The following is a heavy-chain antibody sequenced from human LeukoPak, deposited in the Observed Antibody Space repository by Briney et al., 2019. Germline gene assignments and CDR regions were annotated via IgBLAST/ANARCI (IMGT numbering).Heavy chain of an antibody. D-gene: IGHD6-13*01. CDR3: ARGYFRQLVHGDFDY. Sequence: GGSLRLSCAASGFTFSEYSMHWVRQAPGKGLEYVSAISTNGGSTYYANSVKGRFTISRDDPKNTLDLQMGSLRPEDMAVYYCARGYFRQLVHGDFDYWGQGTLVTVSS. V-gene: IGHV3-64*01. J-gene: IGHJ4*02. CDR2: ISTNGGST. CDR1: GFTFSEYS.